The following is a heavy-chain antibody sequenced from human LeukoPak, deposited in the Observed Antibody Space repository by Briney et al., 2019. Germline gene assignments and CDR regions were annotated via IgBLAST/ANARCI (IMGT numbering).Heavy chain of an antibody. D-gene: IGHD3-22*01. CDR1: GGSISSYY. V-gene: IGHV4-59*12. Sequence: PSETLSLTCTVSGGSISSYYWSWIRQPPGKGLEWIGYIYYSGSTNYNPSLKSRVTISVDTSKNQFSLKLSSVTAADTAVYYCARARYYYDSSGYYPPLYWGQGTLVTVSS. CDR2: IYYSGST. J-gene: IGHJ4*02. CDR3: ARARYYYDSSGYYPPLY.